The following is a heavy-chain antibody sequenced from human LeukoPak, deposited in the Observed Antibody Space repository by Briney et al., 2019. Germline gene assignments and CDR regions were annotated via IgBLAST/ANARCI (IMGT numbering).Heavy chain of an antibody. D-gene: IGHD3-10*01. V-gene: IGHV4-61*09. CDR1: GGSISSGGYY. CDR2: INPSGST. CDR3: ARGGEGYYYGSASQDC. Sequence: PSQTLSLTCTVSGGSISSGGYYWSWIRQPPGKGLEWIGEINPSGSTNYNPSLKSRVTISVDTSKNQFSLKLSSVTAADTAVYYCARGGEGYYYGSASQDCWGQGALVTVSS. J-gene: IGHJ4*02.